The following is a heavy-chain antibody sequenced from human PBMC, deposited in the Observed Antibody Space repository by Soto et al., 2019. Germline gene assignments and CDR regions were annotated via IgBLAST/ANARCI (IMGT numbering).Heavy chain of an antibody. V-gene: IGHV1-18*04. CDR3: ARAGGVVVAETDYYYYGMDV. CDR1: GYTFTSYG. CDR2: ISAYNGNT. Sequence: ASVKVSCKASGYTFTSYGISWVRQAPGQGLEWMGWISAYNGNTNYAQKLQGRVTRTTDTSTSTAYMELRSRRSDDTAVYYCARAGGVVVAETDYYYYGMDVWGQGTTVTVSS. J-gene: IGHJ6*02. D-gene: IGHD2-15*01.